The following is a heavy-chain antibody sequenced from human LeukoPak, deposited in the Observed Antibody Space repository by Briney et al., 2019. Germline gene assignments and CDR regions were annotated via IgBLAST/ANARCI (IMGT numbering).Heavy chain of an antibody. CDR3: ARENGGQFDY. Sequence: PSETLSLTCTVSGGSISSYYWSWIRQLPGKGLEWIGYIYYSGSTNYNPSLKSRVTISVDTSKNQFSLKLSSVTAADTAVYYCARENGGQFDYWGQGTLVTVSS. CDR2: IYYSGST. V-gene: IGHV4-59*12. D-gene: IGHD1-1*01. CDR1: GGSISSYY. J-gene: IGHJ4*02.